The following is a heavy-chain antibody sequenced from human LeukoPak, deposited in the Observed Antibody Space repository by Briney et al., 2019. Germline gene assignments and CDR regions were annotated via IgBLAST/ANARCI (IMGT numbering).Heavy chain of an antibody. CDR2: ISSSSSYI. Sequence: PGGSLRLSCAASGFTFSSYSMNWVRQAPGKGLEWVSSISSSSSYIYYADSVKGRFTISRDNAKNSLYLQMNSLRAEDTAVYYCARSLLRFLELLGYMDVWGKGTTVTVSS. CDR3: ARSLLRFLELLGYMDV. CDR1: GFTFSSYS. J-gene: IGHJ6*03. V-gene: IGHV3-21*01. D-gene: IGHD3-3*01.